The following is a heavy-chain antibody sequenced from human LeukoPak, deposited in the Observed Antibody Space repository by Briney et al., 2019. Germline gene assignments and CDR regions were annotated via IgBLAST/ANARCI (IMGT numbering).Heavy chain of an antibody. CDR2: FSTSSGTI. Sequence: PGGSLRLSCAASGLTVSSYSMNWVRQAPGKGLEWISYFSTSSGTISYADSVKGRFTISRDNAKNSLYLQMNSLRAEDTAVYYCARDSMYAFDIWGQGTMVTVSS. V-gene: IGHV3-48*01. CDR1: GLTVSSYS. J-gene: IGHJ3*02. CDR3: ARDSMYAFDI. D-gene: IGHD2-2*01.